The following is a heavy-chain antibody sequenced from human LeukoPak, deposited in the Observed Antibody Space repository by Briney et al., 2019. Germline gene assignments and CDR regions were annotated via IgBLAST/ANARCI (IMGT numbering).Heavy chain of an antibody. CDR2: ISSSSSYI. CDR3: AREGGSDAFDI. CDR1: GFTFSSYS. V-gene: IGHV3-21*01. J-gene: IGHJ3*02. D-gene: IGHD5-12*01. Sequence: GGSLRRSCAASGFTFSSYSMNWVRQAPGRGLEWVSSISSSSSYIYYADSVKGRFTISRDNAKNSLYLQMNSLRAEDTAVYYCAREGGSDAFDIWGQGTMVTVSS.